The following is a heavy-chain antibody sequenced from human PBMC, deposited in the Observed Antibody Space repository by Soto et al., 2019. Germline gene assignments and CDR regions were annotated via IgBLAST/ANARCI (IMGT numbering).Heavy chain of an antibody. Sequence: EVQLGESGGGLVQPGGSLRLSCAASGVTVSSNYMSWVRQSPAKGLEWVSIMYSGGSTYYGDSVKGRFTISRHNSKNTLYLQMNSLTAEDTGVYYCARDRSSTGWLDAFDIWGRGTMVTVSS. D-gene: IGHD6-19*01. J-gene: IGHJ3*02. CDR2: MYSGGST. CDR3: ARDRSSTGWLDAFDI. CDR1: GVTVSSNY. V-gene: IGHV3-53*04.